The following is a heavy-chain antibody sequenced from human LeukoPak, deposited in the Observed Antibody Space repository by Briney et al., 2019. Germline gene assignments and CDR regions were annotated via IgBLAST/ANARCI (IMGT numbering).Heavy chain of an antibody. J-gene: IGHJ4*02. CDR3: ARDAPLSGTPTAQLDY. D-gene: IGHD2-15*01. CDR2: ISSNGGST. CDR1: GFTFSSYS. Sequence: GGSLRLSCAASGFTFSSYSMNWVRQAPGKGLEYVSAISSNGGSTYYANSVKGRFTISRDNSKNTLYLQMGSLRAEDMAVYYCARDAPLSGTPTAQLDYWGQGTLVTVSS. V-gene: IGHV3-64*01.